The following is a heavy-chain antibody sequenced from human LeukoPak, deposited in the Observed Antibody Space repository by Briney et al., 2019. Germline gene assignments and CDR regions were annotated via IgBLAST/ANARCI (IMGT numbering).Heavy chain of an antibody. CDR1: GFTVSSNY. J-gene: IGHJ4*02. Sequence: PGGSLRLSCAASGFTVSSNYMSWVRQAPGKGLEWVSVIYSGGSTYYADSVKGRFTISRDNSKNTLYLQMNSLRAEDTAVYYCARSASAYSATPFDYWGQGTLVTVSS. CDR2: IYSGGST. CDR3: ARSASAYSATPFDY. D-gene: IGHD2-21*01. V-gene: IGHV3-66*01.